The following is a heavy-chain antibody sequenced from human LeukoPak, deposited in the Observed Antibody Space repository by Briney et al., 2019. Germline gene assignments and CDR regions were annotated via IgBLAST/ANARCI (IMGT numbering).Heavy chain of an antibody. CDR1: GFTFSTYW. CDR2: IKQDGSEK. D-gene: IGHD3-3*01. V-gene: IGHV3-7*01. CDR3: ARWRGAQSEFEY. J-gene: IGHJ4*02. Sequence: GGSLRLSCTASGFTFSTYWMSWVRQAPGKGLEWVANIKQDGSEKEYVDSVKGRFTISRDNAKNSLYLQMISLRAEDTAVYYRARWRGAQSEFEYWGQGTLVTVSS.